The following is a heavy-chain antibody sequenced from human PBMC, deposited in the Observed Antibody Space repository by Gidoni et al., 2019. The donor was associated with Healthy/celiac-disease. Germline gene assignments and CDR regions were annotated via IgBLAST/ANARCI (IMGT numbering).Heavy chain of an antibody. CDR3: ARDELPYYYDSSGYYYYFDY. V-gene: IGHV4-39*07. J-gene: IGHJ4*02. D-gene: IGHD3-22*01. CDR2: IYYSGIT. CDR1: GGSISRSSYY. Sequence: QLQLQESGPGLVKPSETLSLTCTVSGGSISRSSYYWGWILQPQGKGLEWIASIYYSGITYYNPSLKSRVTISVDTSKNQFSLKLSSVTAADTAVYYCARDELPYYYDSSGYYYYFDYWGQGTLVTVSS.